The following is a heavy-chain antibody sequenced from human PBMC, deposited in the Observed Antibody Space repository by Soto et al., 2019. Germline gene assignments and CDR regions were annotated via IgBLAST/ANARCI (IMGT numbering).Heavy chain of an antibody. D-gene: IGHD6-19*01. CDR1: GYTFTGYY. CDR2: INPNSGVT. J-gene: IGHJ4*02. V-gene: IGHV1-2*02. Sequence: AAVKVSCKASGYTFTGYYMHWVRQSPGQGLDWMGWINPNSGVTNFAQKFQGRVTMTRDTSISTAYMELSRLRSDDTAVYYCAQDLSSRGWYPNFDYWGQGTLVTVSS. CDR3: AQDLSSRGWYPNFDY.